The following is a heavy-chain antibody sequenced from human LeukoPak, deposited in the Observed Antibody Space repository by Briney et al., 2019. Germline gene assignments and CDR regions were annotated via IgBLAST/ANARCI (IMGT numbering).Heavy chain of an antibody. Sequence: GASVKVSCKASGYTFTSYGTIWVRQAPGQGLEWMGWISAYNGNTNYAQKLQGRVTMTTDTSTSTAYMELRSLRSDDTAVYYCARVDTGYGDYDYWGQGTLVTVSS. CDR3: ARVDTGYGDYDY. V-gene: IGHV1-18*01. J-gene: IGHJ4*02. CDR2: ISAYNGNT. CDR1: GYTFTSYG. D-gene: IGHD4-17*01.